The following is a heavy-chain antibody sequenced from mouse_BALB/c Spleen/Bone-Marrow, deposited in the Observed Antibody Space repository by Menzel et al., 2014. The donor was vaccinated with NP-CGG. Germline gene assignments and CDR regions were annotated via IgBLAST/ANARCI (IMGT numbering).Heavy chain of an antibody. CDR1: GFTFSDYG. D-gene: IGHD1-1*01. J-gene: IGHJ1*01. V-gene: IGHV5-15*02. Sequence: EVQLQESGGGLVQPGGSRKLSCAASGFTFSDYGMAWVRQAPEKGPEWVAFISNLAYSIYYADTVTGRFTISRENAKNTLYLEMSSLRSEDTAMYYCARDYYGSSYWYFDVWGAGTTVTVSS. CDR2: ISNLAYSI. CDR3: ARDYYGSSYWYFDV.